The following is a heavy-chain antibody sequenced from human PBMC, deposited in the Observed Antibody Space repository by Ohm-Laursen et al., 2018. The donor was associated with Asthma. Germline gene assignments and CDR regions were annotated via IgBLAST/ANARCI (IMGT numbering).Heavy chain of an antibody. CDR3: ARNGYYYDSSGYASFDY. Sequence: SLRLSCAASGFTFSSYAMHWVRQAPGKGLEWVAVISYDGSNKYYADSVKGRFTISRDNSKNTLYLQMNSLRAEDTAVYYCARNGYYYDSSGYASFDYWGQGTMVTVSS. CDR1: GFTFSSYA. V-gene: IGHV3-30-3*01. CDR2: ISYDGSNK. J-gene: IGHJ4*02. D-gene: IGHD3-22*01.